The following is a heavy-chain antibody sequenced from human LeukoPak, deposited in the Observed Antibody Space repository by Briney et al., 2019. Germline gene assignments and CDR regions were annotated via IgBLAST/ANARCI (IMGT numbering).Heavy chain of an antibody. Sequence: ASVKVSCKASGYTFTGYYMHWVRQAPGQGLEWMGWINPNSGGTNYAQKFQGRVTMTRDTSISTAYMELCRLRSDDTAVYYCARANLQQWLVPFDYWGQGTLVTVSS. V-gene: IGHV1-2*02. CDR1: GYTFTGYY. D-gene: IGHD6-19*01. J-gene: IGHJ4*02. CDR2: INPNSGGT. CDR3: ARANLQQWLVPFDY.